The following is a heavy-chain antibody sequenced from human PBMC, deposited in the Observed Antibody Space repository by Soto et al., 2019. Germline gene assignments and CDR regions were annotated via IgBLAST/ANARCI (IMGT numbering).Heavy chain of an antibody. CDR3: STRAYDTNGYYRFDP. J-gene: IGHJ5*01. CDR1: GGSFSGHS. V-gene: IGHV4-34*01. Sequence: SETLSLTCAVYGGSFSGHSWAWIRQSPGKGLEWIGDINHSGRVNYSPSLKSRVTISLDTSKNQFSLTLSAVTAADTAMYYRSTRAYDTNGYYRFDPWGQGTLVTVSS. CDR2: INHSGRV. D-gene: IGHD3-22*01.